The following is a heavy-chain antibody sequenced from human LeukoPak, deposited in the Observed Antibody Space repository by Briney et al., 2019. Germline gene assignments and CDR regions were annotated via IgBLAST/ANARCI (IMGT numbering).Heavy chain of an antibody. J-gene: IGHJ3*02. CDR3: ARLRGGIYSSRDAFDI. CDR1: GYTFTSNG. D-gene: IGHD6-19*01. V-gene: IGHV1-18*01. Sequence: ASVNVSCRASGYTFTSNGISWVRQAPGQGLEWMAWISPYNGDTTYAQELQGRVTVTTDASTSTAYMELRSLRSEDTAMYFCARLRGGIYSSRDAFDIWGQGTMVTVSS. CDR2: ISPYNGDT.